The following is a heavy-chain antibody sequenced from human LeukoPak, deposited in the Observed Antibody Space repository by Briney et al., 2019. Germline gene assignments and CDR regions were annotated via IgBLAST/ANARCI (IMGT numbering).Heavy chain of an antibody. CDR1: GYTFTGYY. CDR2: INPNSGGT. J-gene: IGHJ3*02. CDR3: ARELDYYGSGSSDAFDI. D-gene: IGHD3-10*01. Sequence: ASVKVSCTASGYTFTGYYMHWVRQAPGQGLEWMGWINPNSGGTNYAQKFQGWVTMTRDTSISTAYMELSRLRSDDTAVYYCARELDYYGSGSSDAFDIWGQGTMVTVSS. V-gene: IGHV1-2*04.